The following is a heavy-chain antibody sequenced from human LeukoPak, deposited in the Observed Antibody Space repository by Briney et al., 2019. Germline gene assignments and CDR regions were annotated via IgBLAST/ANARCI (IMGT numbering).Heavy chain of an antibody. CDR1: GYTFTSYN. J-gene: IGHJ6*02. D-gene: IGHD3-3*01. Sequence: ASVKVSCKASGYTFTSYNINWVRPATGQGLQWMAWMNPNSGNTGYAQKSQGRVTMTRNTSISTAYMELSSLRSEDTAVYYCARGGEPYYDFWSGSWDGMDVWGQGTTVTVSS. CDR3: ARGGEPYYDFWSGSWDGMDV. V-gene: IGHV1-8*01. CDR2: MNPNSGNT.